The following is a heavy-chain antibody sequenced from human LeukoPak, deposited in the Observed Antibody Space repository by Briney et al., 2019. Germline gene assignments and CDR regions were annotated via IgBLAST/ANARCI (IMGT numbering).Heavy chain of an antibody. D-gene: IGHD3-22*01. Sequence: PSETLSLTCAVSGGSISSSNWWSWVRQPPGEGLEWIGEIYHSGSTNYNPSLKSRVTISVDKSKNQFSLKLSSVTAADTAVYYCARTNYDSSGYYYYFDYWGQGTLVTVSS. CDR2: IYHSGST. V-gene: IGHV4-4*02. J-gene: IGHJ4*02. CDR3: ARTNYDSSGYYYYFDY. CDR1: GGSISSSNW.